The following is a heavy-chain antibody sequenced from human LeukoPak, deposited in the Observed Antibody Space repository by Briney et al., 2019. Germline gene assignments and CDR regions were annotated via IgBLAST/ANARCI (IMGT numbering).Heavy chain of an antibody. V-gene: IGHV4-39*07. CDR3: ARVGRRRNNSGSYHPWNAFDI. CDR1: GGSISSSSYD. CDR2: IYYSGST. Sequence: SETLSLTCTVSGGSISSSSYDWGWIRQPPGKGLEWIGSIYYSGSTYYNPSLKSRVTMSVDTSKNQFSLKLSSVTAADTAVYYCARVGRRRNNSGSYHPWNAFDIWGQGTMVTVSS. D-gene: IGHD1-26*01. J-gene: IGHJ3*02.